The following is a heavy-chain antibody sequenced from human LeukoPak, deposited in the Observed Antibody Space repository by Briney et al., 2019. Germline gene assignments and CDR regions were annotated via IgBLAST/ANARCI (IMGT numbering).Heavy chain of an antibody. Sequence: ASVKVSCKASGYTFTSYGISWVRQAPGQGLEWMGWISAYNGNTNYAQKLQGRVTMTTDTSTSTPSMELRSLRSDDTAVYYCARDLGYSGTRNFDYWGEGTLVTVSS. CDR3: ARDLGYSGTRNFDY. V-gene: IGHV1-18*01. CDR1: GYTFTSYG. D-gene: IGHD1-26*01. CDR2: ISAYNGNT. J-gene: IGHJ4*02.